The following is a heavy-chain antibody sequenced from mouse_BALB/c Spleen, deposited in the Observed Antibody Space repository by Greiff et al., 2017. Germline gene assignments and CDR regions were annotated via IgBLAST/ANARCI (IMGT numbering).Heavy chain of an antibody. CDR2: IYPSDSYT. CDR1: GYTFTSYW. V-gene: IGHV1-69*02. CDR3: TKGYDGDWYFDV. J-gene: IGHJ1*01. Sequence: VQLQQSGAELVRPGASVKLSCKASGYTFTSYWINWVKQRPGQGLEWIGNIYPSDSYTNYNQKFKDKATLTVDKSSSTAYMQLSSPTSEDSAVYYCTKGYDGDWYFDVWGAGTTVTVSS. D-gene: IGHD2-2*01.